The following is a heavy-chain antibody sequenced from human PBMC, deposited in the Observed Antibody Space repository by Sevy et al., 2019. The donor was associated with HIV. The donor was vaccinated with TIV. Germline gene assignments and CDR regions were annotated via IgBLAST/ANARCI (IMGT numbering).Heavy chain of an antibody. CDR3: ARVRTYYDFSMDV. CDR2: IWFDGSNT. J-gene: IGHJ6*02. D-gene: IGHD3-3*01. Sequence: GGSLRLSCAASGFTFSTYGMHWVRQAPGKGLEWVAVIWFDGSNTYYADSVKGRFTISRDIAKNTLHLQMNSLRAEDTAVYYCARVRTYYDFSMDVWGQGTTVTVSS. CDR1: GFTFSTYG. V-gene: IGHV3-33*01.